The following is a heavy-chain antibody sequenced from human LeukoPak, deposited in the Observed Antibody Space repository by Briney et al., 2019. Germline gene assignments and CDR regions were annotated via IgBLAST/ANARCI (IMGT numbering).Heavy chain of an antibody. V-gene: IGHV3-53*01. D-gene: IGHD3-10*01. CDR3: ASSRSYGSRSYVLFFDY. Sequence: PGGSLRLSCAASGFTVSSNYMSWVRQAPGKGLEWVSVIYSGGSTYYADSVKGRFTISRDNSKNTLYLQMNSLRAEDTAVYYCASSRSYGSRSYVLFFDYWGQGTLVTVSS. CDR2: IYSGGST. J-gene: IGHJ4*02. CDR1: GFTVSSNY.